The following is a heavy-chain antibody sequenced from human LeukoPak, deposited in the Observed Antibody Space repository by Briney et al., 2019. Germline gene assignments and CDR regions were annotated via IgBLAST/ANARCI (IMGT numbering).Heavy chain of an antibody. J-gene: IGHJ4*02. CDR1: GGSISSSNW. CDR2: IYHSGST. Sequence: PSGTLSLTCAVSGGSISSSNWWSWVRQPPGKGLEWIGEIYHSGSTNYNPSLKSRVTISVDTSKNQFSLKLSSVTAADTAVYYCAGNPASSYGNQSSWGQGTLVTVSS. V-gene: IGHV4-4*02. D-gene: IGHD3-10*01. CDR3: AGNPASSYGNQSS.